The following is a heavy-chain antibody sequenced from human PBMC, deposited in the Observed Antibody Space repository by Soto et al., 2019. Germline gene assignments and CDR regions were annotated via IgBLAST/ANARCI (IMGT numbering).Heavy chain of an antibody. CDR1: GLTFITYA. J-gene: IGHJ4*02. V-gene: IGHV3-23*01. CDR3: AKLPAAHSYFDF. CDR2: ISGSGGST. D-gene: IGHD2-2*01. Sequence: GRFLRLSCAASGLTFITYAMSWVRQAPGKGLEWVSIISGSGGSTYYPDSVKGWFTISRDTSKNTLSLQMNSLRADVTAVYYCAKLPAAHSYFDFWGQGTLVTVSS.